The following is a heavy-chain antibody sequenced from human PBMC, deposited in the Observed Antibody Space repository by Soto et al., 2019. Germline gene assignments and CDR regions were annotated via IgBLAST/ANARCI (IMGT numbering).Heavy chain of an antibody. Sequence: EVQLVESGGGLVQPGGSLRLSCADSGFSSSPFWMTWVRQAPGKGLEWVALIKQDGSEELYVDSVKGRFTISRDNAKNSVYLQMHSLRVEDTAVYYCTGGSGWLQKDWGQGTLVTVYS. V-gene: IGHV3-7*04. D-gene: IGHD6-19*01. CDR1: GFSSSPFW. J-gene: IGHJ4*02. CDR3: TGGSGWLQKD. CDR2: IKQDGSEE.